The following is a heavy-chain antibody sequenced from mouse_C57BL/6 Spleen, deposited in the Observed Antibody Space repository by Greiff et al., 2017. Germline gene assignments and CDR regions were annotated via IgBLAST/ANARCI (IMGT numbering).Heavy chain of an antibody. V-gene: IGHV1-61*01. D-gene: IGHD1-1*01. CDR1: GYTFTSYW. CDR3: ARRYYGSRGDY. J-gene: IGHJ2*01. Sequence: QVQLQQPGAELVRPGSSVKLSCKASGYTFTSYWMDWVKQRPGQGLEWIGYIYPSDSETYYNQKFKDQAKLTVAKSSRISYMKLSSLTSEDSAVYYCARRYYGSRGDYWGQGTTLTVSS. CDR2: IYPSDSET.